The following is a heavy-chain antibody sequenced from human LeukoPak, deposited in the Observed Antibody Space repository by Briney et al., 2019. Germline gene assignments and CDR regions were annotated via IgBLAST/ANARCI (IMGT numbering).Heavy chain of an antibody. D-gene: IGHD6-19*01. J-gene: IGHJ4*02. CDR3: AILQRGRWLVHYFDY. Sequence: PSQTLSLTCTVSGGSISSGGYYWSWIRQHPGKGLEWIGYIYYSGSTYYNPSLKSRVTISVDTSKNQFSLKLSSVTAADTAVYYCAILQRGRWLVHYFDYWGQGTLVTVSS. V-gene: IGHV4-31*03. CDR2: IYYSGST. CDR1: GGSISSGGYY.